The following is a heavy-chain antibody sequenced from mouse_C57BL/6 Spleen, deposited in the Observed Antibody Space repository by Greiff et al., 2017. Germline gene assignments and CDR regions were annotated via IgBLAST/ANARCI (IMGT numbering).Heavy chain of an antibody. CDR1: GFNIKDYY. V-gene: IGHV14-2*01. J-gene: IGHJ4*01. CDR2: IDPEDGET. CDR3: ARAGRILRKYAMDY. Sequence: VQLQQSGAELVKPGASVKLSCTASGFNIKDYYMHWVKQRTEQGLEWIGRIDPEDGETKYAPKFPGKATITADTSSNTAYLQLSSLTSEDTAVYYCARAGRILRKYAMDYWGQGTSVTVSS.